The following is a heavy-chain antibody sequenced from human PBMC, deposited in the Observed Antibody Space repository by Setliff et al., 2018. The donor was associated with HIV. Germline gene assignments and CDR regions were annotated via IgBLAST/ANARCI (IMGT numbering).Heavy chain of an antibody. CDR2: IYPIDSDT. D-gene: IGHD3-10*01. CDR1: GYSFTNYW. Sequence: GESLKISCKASGYSFTNYWVGWVRQMPGQGLEWMGIIYPIDSDTKYSPSFWGRVTISVDKSSNTAYLHWNSLRPADTAMYYCGRSGKSGELYAYWGQGTLVTVSS. J-gene: IGHJ4*02. V-gene: IGHV5-51*01. CDR3: GRSGKSGELYAY.